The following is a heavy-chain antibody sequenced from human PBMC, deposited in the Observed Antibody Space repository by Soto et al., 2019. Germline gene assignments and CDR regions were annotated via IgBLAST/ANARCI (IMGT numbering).Heavy chain of an antibody. V-gene: IGHV4-31*03. CDR2: IYYSGST. Sequence: SETLSLTCTVSGGSISSGGYYWSWIRQHPGKGLEWIGYIYYSGSTYYNPSLKSRVTISVDTSKNQFSLKLSSVTAADTAVYYCARDSGYCSGGSCSYNWFDPWGQGTLVTVSS. CDR3: ARDSGYCSGGSCSYNWFDP. CDR1: GGSISSGGYY. D-gene: IGHD2-15*01. J-gene: IGHJ5*02.